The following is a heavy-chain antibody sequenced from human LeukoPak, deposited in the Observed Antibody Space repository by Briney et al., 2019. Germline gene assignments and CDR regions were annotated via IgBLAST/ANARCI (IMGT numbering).Heavy chain of an antibody. D-gene: IGHD2-2*01. J-gene: IGHJ4*02. CDR3: ARVTRYCSSSSCWTHFDY. V-gene: IGHV3-48*02. Sequence: PAGSLRLSCAASGFTFSSYGMNWVRQAPGKGLEWVSYISSSGSTIYYADSVKGRFTISRDNAKNSLYLQMNSLRDGDTAVYYCARVTRYCSSSSCWTHFDYWGQGTLVTVSS. CDR1: GFTFSSYG. CDR2: ISSSGSTI.